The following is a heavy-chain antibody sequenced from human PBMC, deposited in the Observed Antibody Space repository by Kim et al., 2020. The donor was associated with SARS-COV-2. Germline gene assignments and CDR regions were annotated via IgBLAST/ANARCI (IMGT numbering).Heavy chain of an antibody. CDR1: GGSISSGGYY. Sequence: SETLSLTCTVSGGSISSGGYYWSWIRQHPGKGLEWIGYIYYSGSTYYNPSLKSRVTISVDTSKNQFSLKLSSVTAADTAVYYCARGRGYYYGSGMVYSSGGSFDYWGQGTLVTVSS. CDR3: ARGRGYYYGSGMVYSSGGSFDY. CDR2: IYYSGST. V-gene: IGHV4-31*03. D-gene: IGHD3-10*01. J-gene: IGHJ4*02.